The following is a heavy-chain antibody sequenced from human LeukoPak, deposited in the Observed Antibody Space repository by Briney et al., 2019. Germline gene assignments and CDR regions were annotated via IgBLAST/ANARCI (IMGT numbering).Heavy chain of an antibody. D-gene: IGHD2-15*01. CDR3: ARGYCSGGSCGSTYYYYGMDV. V-gene: IGHV4-34*01. J-gene: IGHJ6*04. CDR2: INHSGST. CDR1: GGSFSGYY. Sequence: SETLSLTCAVYGGSFSGYYWSWIRQPPGKGLEWIGEINHSGSTNYNPSLKSRVTISVDTSKNQCSLKLSSVTAADTAVYYCARGYCSGGSCGSTYYYYGMDVWGKGTTVTVSS.